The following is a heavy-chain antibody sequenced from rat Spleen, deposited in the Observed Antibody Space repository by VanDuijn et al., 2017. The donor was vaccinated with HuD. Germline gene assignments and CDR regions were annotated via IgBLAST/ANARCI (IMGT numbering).Heavy chain of an antibody. CDR1: GFTFSNYG. Sequence: EVELVESGGGLVQPGRSMKLSCAASGFTFSNYGMAWVRQAPTKGLEWVATIIYDGRRTYNRDSVKGRFTISRDNTNNTLYLQMDSLRSDDTATYYCATRDGGYPGWGQGTLVTVSS. J-gene: IGHJ3*01. D-gene: IGHD1-11*01. CDR3: ATRDGGYPG. V-gene: IGHV5S10*01. CDR2: IIYDGRRT.